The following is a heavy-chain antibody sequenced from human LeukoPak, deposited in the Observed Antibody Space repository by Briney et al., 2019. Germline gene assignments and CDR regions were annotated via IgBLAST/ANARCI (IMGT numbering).Heavy chain of an antibody. V-gene: IGHV1-8*01. CDR3: ARGRIAAAVLDF. CDR1: GCDFTSFD. J-gene: IGHJ4*02. Sequence: GASVKVSCKASGCDFTSFDVNWVRQAPGQGLEWMGWVNPNSGNTGYAQKFQGRVTMTRDTSISTAYMELSSLRSEDTAVYYCARGRIAAAVLDFWGQGTLVTVSS. D-gene: IGHD6-13*01. CDR2: VNPNSGNT.